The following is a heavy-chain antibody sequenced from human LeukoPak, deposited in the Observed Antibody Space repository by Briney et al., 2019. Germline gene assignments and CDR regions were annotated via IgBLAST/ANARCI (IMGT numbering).Heavy chain of an antibody. Sequence: GGSLRPSCAASGFTFSSYAMHWVRQAPGKGLEWVAVISYDGSNKYYAGSVKGRFTISRDNSKNTLYLQMNSLRAEDTAVYYCARSGYSYGSYYFDYWGQGTLVTVSS. J-gene: IGHJ4*02. V-gene: IGHV3-30-3*01. CDR1: GFTFSSYA. D-gene: IGHD5-18*01. CDR3: ARSGYSYGSYYFDY. CDR2: ISYDGSNK.